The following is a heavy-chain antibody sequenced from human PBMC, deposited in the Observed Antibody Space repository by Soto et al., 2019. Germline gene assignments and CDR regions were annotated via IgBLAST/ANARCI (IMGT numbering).Heavy chain of an antibody. Sequence: KPSETLSLTCTVSGGSISSGGYYWSWIRQHPGKGLEWIGYIYYSGSTYYNPSLKSRVTISVDTSKNQFSLKLSSVTAADTAVYYCAIATNEWELLIDYWGQGTLVTVSS. J-gene: IGHJ4*02. V-gene: IGHV4-31*03. CDR1: GGSISSGGYY. CDR3: AIATNEWELLIDY. D-gene: IGHD1-26*01. CDR2: IYYSGST.